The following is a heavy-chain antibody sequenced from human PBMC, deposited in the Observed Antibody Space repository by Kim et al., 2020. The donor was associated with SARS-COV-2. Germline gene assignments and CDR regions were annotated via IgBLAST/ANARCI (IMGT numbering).Heavy chain of an antibody. D-gene: IGHD2-8*02. CDR2: ISSSGPNI. CDR1: GFTFSDYH. CDR3: ARSHSTLVGY. Sequence: GGSLRLSCAASGFTFSDYHMSWIRQATGKGLEWVSYISSSGPNIYNADCVKGRFTISRDNAKNSLYLQMNSLRAAHTSVYYCARSHSTLVGYWGQGPLV. J-gene: IGHJ4*02. V-gene: IGHV3-11*01.